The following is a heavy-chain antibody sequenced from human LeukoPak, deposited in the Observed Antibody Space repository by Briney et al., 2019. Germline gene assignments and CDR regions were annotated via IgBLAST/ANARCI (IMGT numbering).Heavy chain of an antibody. J-gene: IGHJ4*02. D-gene: IGHD6-19*01. V-gene: IGHV3-23*01. Sequence: GGSLRLSCAASEFTFSNYGMNWVRQAPGKGLEWVSTIGGSGDKTFYADSVKGRFTISRDNSKNMLHLQMSSLTGEDTALYYCVRRGDASSGWGDHDYWGQGALVTVSS. CDR1: EFTFSNYG. CDR3: VRRGDASSGWGDHDY. CDR2: IGGSGDKT.